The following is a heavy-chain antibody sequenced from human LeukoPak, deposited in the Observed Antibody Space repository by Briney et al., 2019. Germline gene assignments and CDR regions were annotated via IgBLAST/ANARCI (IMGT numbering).Heavy chain of an antibody. Sequence: GGSLRLSCAASGFTFSSYWMHWVRQAPAKGLEWVAVISYDGSNKYYADSVKGRFTISRDNSKNTLYLQMNSLRAEDTAVYYCARPQGPGGYDYGYYYGMDVWGQGTTVTVSS. J-gene: IGHJ6*02. V-gene: IGHV3-30-3*01. CDR1: GFTFSSYW. CDR2: ISYDGSNK. CDR3: ARPQGPGGYDYGYYYGMDV. D-gene: IGHD5-12*01.